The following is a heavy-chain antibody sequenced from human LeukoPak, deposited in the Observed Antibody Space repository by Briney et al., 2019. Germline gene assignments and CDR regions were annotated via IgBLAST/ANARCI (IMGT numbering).Heavy chain of an antibody. D-gene: IGHD6-19*01. CDR3: ARAPRGSGWSHFFN. CDR1: GFIFSNYA. J-gene: IGHJ4*02. Sequence: GGSLRLSCAASGFIFSNYAMNWVRQAPGKGLKWVSSISSSSSYISYADSVEGRFTISRDNAKNSLYLQMNSLRAEDTAVYYCARAPRGSGWSHFFNWGQGTLVTVSS. V-gene: IGHV3-21*01. CDR2: ISSSSSYI.